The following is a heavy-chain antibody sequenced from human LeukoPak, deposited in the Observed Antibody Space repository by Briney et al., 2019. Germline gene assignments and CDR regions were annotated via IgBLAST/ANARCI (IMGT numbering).Heavy chain of an antibody. D-gene: IGHD1-14*01. V-gene: IGHV3-9*02. CDR1: GFTSDDYA. CDR2: ISWNSGSI. Sequence: GGSLRLSCAASGFTSDDYAMHWVRQAPGKGLEWVSGISWNSGSIGYADSVKGRFTISRDNAKNSLYLQMNSLRAEDTALYYCAKAPLPVITTYFDYWGQGTLVTVSS. J-gene: IGHJ4*02. CDR3: AKAPLPVITTYFDY.